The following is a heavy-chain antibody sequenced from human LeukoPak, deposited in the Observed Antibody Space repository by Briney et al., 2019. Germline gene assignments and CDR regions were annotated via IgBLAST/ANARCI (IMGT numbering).Heavy chain of an antibody. CDR1: GYSFTSYW. D-gene: IGHD6-19*01. CDR2: IYPGDSDT. V-gene: IGHV5-51*01. CDR3: ARHIAVAGTSYYMDV. Sequence: GESLKISCKGSGYSFTSYWIGWVRQMPGKGLEWMGIIYPGDSDTRYSPSFQGQVTISADKSISTAYLQWSSLKASDTAMYYCARHIAVAGTSYYMDVWGKGTTVTTSS. J-gene: IGHJ6*03.